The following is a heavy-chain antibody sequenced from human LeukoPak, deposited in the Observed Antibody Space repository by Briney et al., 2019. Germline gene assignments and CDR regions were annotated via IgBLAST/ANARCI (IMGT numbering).Heavy chain of an antibody. Sequence: PSETLSLTCTVSGGSISSYYWSWIRQPLGKGLEWIGYIYYSGSTNYNPSLKSRVTISVDTSKNQFSLKLSSVTAADTAVYYCARGFGYYDSSGYLTLDYWGQGTLVTVSS. CDR2: IYYSGST. CDR1: GGSISSYY. V-gene: IGHV4-59*01. J-gene: IGHJ4*02. D-gene: IGHD3-22*01. CDR3: ARGFGYYDSSGYLTLDY.